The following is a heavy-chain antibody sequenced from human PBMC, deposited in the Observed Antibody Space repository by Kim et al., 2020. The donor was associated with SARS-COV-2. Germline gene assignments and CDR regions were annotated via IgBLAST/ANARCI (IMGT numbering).Heavy chain of an antibody. D-gene: IGHD1-26*01. V-gene: IGHV3-48*02. CDR1: GFTFSSYS. CDR2: ISTSSTTI. CDR3: ARGNSGSSRWFPLPIDY. Sequence: GGSLRLSCAASGFTFSSYSMNWVPQAPGKGLEWVSYISTSSTTIYYADSVKGRFTISRDNAKNSLYLQMNSLRDEDTAVYYCARGNSGSSRWFPLPIDYWGQGTLVTVSS. J-gene: IGHJ4*02.